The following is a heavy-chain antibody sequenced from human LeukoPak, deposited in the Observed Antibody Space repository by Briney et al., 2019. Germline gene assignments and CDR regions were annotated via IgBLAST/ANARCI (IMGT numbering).Heavy chain of an antibody. D-gene: IGHD6-13*01. CDR3: AKISSSWYISDY. J-gene: IGHJ4*02. V-gene: IGHV3-7*01. Sequence: QPGGSLRLSCAASGFTFSSYRMSWVRQAPGKGLEWVANIKQDGSEKYYVDSVKGRFTISRDNAKNSLYLQMNSLRAEDTAVYYCAKISSSWYISDYWGQGTLVTVSS. CDR2: IKQDGSEK. CDR1: GFTFSSYR.